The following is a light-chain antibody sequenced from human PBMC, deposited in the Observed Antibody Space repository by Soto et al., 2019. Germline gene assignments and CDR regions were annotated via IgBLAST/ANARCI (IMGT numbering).Light chain of an antibody. J-gene: IGLJ1*01. CDR2: EVT. Sequence: QSALTQPASVSGSPGQSITISCTGTSSDVGGYNFVSWYQQHPGKAPKLIIYEVTHRPSGVSNRFSGSKSGNTASLTISGLXAEDEADYYCSSYTASNILEVFGTGTKVTLL. CDR3: SSYTASNILEV. V-gene: IGLV2-14*01. CDR1: SSDVGGYNF.